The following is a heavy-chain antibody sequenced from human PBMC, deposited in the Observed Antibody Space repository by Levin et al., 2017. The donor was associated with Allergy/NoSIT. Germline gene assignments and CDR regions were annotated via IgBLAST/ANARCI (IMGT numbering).Heavy chain of an antibody. CDR2: ISAYNGNT. J-gene: IGHJ4*02. CDR3: ARDPGEGSGWTPGFDY. V-gene: IGHV1-18*01. D-gene: IGHD6-19*01. CDR1: GYTFTSYG. Sequence: ASVKVSCKASGYTFTSYGISWVRQAPGQGLEWMGWISAYNGNTNYAQKLQGRVTMTTDTSTSTAYMELRSLRSDDTAVYYCARDPGEGSGWTPGFDYWGQGTLVTVSS.